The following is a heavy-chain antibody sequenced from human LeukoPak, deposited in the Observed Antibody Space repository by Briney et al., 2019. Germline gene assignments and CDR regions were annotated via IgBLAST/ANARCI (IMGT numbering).Heavy chain of an antibody. V-gene: IGHV3-20*01. CDR2: INWNGGST. CDR1: GFTFDDYG. J-gene: IGHJ4*02. Sequence: GGSLRLSCAASGFTFDDYGMSWVRQAPGKGLEWVSGINWNGGSTGYADSVKGRFTISRDNAKNSLYLQMNSLRAEDTALYHCARGPDPSQPTYFDYWGQGTLVTVSS. CDR3: ARGPDPSQPTYFDY. D-gene: IGHD1-14*01.